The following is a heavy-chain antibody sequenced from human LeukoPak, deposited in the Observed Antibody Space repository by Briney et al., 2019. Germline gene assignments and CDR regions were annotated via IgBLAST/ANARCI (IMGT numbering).Heavy chain of an antibody. CDR3: ARDQSTRYDSSGEFDY. CDR2: IYTSGST. J-gene: IGHJ4*02. D-gene: IGHD3-22*01. V-gene: IGHV4-4*07. Sequence: SETLSLTCTVSGGSISSYYWSWIRQPAGKGLEWIGRIYTSGSTNYNPSLKSRVTMSVDTSKNQFSLKLSSVTAADTAVYYCARDQSTRYDSSGEFDYWGQGTLVTVSS. CDR1: GGSISSYY.